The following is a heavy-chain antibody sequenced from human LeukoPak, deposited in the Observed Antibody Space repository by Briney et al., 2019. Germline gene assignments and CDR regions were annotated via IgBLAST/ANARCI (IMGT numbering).Heavy chain of an antibody. CDR3: AKGTFGYSGYELWVGDFDY. D-gene: IGHD5-12*01. CDR2: IRYEGNEK. V-gene: IGHV3-30*02. CDR1: GFTFSYYG. Sequence: GGSLRLSCVASGFTFSYYGMHWVRQAPGKGLEWVAFIRYEGNEKYYADSVKGRFTISRDNSKNTLYLQMNSLRAEDTAVHYCAKGTFGYSGYELWVGDFDYWGQGTLVTVSS. J-gene: IGHJ4*02.